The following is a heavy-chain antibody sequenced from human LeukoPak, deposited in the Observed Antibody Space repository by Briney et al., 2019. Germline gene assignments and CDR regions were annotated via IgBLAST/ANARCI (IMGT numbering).Heavy chain of an antibody. CDR1: GFTFSSYS. Sequence: PGGSLRLSCAASGFTFSSYSMNWVRQAPGKGLEWVSTISGSGGRTYYADSVKGRFTISRDNSKNTLYLQMNSLRAEDTAVYYCARGVVTAIPDYWGQGTLVTVSS. J-gene: IGHJ4*02. V-gene: IGHV3-23*01. CDR3: ARGVVTAIPDY. CDR2: ISGSGGRT. D-gene: IGHD2-21*02.